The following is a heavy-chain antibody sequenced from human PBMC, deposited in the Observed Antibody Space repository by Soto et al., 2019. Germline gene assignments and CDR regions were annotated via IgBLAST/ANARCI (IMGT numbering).Heavy chain of an antibody. Sequence: QVQLVQSGAEEKKPGASVKVSCKASGYTFTSYAMHWVRQAPGQRLEWMGWINAGNGNTKYSQKFQGRVTITRDTXASTGYRELSSLRSEDTAVYYCAGGGGGPLDWFDPWGQGTLVTVSS. J-gene: IGHJ5*02. V-gene: IGHV1-3*05. CDR2: INAGNGNT. D-gene: IGHD3-10*01. CDR1: GYTFTSYA. CDR3: AGGGGGPLDWFDP.